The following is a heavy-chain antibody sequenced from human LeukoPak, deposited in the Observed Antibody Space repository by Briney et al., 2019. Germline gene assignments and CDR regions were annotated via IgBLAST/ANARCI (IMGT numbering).Heavy chain of an antibody. Sequence: SQTLSLTCAVSGGSISSGGYYWSWIRQHPGKGLEWIGYIYFSGSTYYNPSLKSRVTISVDTSKNQFSLKLSSVTATDTAVYYCATQYDYYDMDVWGQGTTVTVSS. CDR1: GGSISSGGYY. CDR3: ATQYDYYDMDV. J-gene: IGHJ6*02. V-gene: IGHV4-31*11. CDR2: IYFSGST.